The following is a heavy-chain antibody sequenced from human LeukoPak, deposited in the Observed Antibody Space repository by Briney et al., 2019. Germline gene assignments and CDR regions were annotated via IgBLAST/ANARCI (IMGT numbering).Heavy chain of an antibody. CDR1: GFTFSSSA. CDR2: ISGSGGST. J-gene: IGHJ6*03. CDR3: AKSGTGSGTYTHMDV. D-gene: IGHD1-26*01. V-gene: IGHV3-23*01. Sequence: PGGSLRLSCAASGFTFSSSAMTWVRQAPGKGLEWVSDISGSGGSTYYADSVKGRFTISRDNSKKTLYLQMSSLRAEDTALYYCAKSGTGSGTYTHMDVWGKGTTVTVSS.